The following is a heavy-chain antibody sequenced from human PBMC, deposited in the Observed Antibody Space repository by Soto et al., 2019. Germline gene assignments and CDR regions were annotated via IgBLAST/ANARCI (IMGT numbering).Heavy chain of an antibody. CDR3: ARIPVDTSMIYWLDP. Sequence: SETLALACTVSGGSVRSGDYYWSWIRQPPGKGLEWIGYIYYIGNTNYNPSLKSRVIISVDTSKNLFSLKLTSVTAADTAVYYCARIPVDTSMIYWLDPWGQGTLVTVSS. J-gene: IGHJ5*02. V-gene: IGHV4-61*08. CDR2: IYYIGNT. D-gene: IGHD5-18*01. CDR1: GGSVRSGDYY.